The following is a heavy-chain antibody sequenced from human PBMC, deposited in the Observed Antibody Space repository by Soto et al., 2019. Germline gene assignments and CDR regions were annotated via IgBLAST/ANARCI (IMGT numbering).Heavy chain of an antibody. CDR3: ARDYGGGIYYFDF. V-gene: IGHV3-21*06. J-gene: IGHJ4*02. D-gene: IGHD3-16*02. Sequence: QLVESGGGLVKPGGSLRLSCAASGFSFSTYSMNWVRQAPGKGLEWVSSISASSTYTYFADSVRGRFTISRDNDKNTLYLQMNSLRAEDTAIYYCARDYGGGIYYFDFWGQGTLVTVSS. CDR1: GFSFSTYS. CDR2: ISASSTYT.